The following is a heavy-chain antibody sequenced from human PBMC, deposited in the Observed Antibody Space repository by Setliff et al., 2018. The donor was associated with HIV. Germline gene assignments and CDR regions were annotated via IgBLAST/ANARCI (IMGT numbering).Heavy chain of an antibody. J-gene: IGHJ4*02. CDR3: AKDPSSWELRATYFDY. CDR2: ISGSGDGT. Sequence: GGSLRLSCVVSGFTFSSYAMSWVRQAPGKGLEWVSIISGSGDGTYYAYSVKGRLTISRDNSKNTLYLQMKSLRAEDTAAYYCAKDPSSWELRATYFDYWGQGTLVTVSA. CDR1: GFTFSSYA. V-gene: IGHV3-23*01. D-gene: IGHD1-7*01.